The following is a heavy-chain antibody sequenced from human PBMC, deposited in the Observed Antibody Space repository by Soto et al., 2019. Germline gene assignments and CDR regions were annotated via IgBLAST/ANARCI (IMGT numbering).Heavy chain of an antibody. D-gene: IGHD3-3*01. CDR1: GFRFSNYG. CDR2: IVADGKGL. V-gene: IGHV3-33*01. Sequence: QVQLVESGGGVVQPGRSLRLSCAASGFRFSNYGMHWVRQAPGKGLEWLAVIVADGKGLHYADSVRGRFTISRDNAKNALYLQLNSLGADDRAIYFCARDDDLPYEGLDHWGQGTLVTVSS. CDR3: ARDDDLPYEGLDH. J-gene: IGHJ4*02.